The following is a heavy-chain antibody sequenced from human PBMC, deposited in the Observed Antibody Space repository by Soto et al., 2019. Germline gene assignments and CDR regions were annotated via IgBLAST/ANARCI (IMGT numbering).Heavy chain of an antibody. J-gene: IGHJ4*02. CDR1: GGSISSYY. CDR3: ARQRRDFDY. V-gene: IGHV4-59*08. CDR2: IFSSGST. Sequence: SETLSLTCTVSGGSISSYYWSWIRQPPGKGLQWIGYIFSSGSTNYNPSLKSRVTISVNTSKNQFSLNLNSVTAADTAVYYCARQRRDFDYWGQGSLVT.